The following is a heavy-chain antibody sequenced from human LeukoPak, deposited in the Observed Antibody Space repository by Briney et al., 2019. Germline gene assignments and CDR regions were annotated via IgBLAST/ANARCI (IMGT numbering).Heavy chain of an antibody. CDR1: GFTFDDYA. CDR3: ARVGYSSGWYYFDY. D-gene: IGHD6-19*01. Sequence: GRSLRLSCAASGFTFDDYAMHWVRQAPGNGLEWVSGISWNSGSIGYADSVKGRFTISRDNSKNTLYLQMNTLRAEDTAVYYCARVGYSSGWYYFDYWGQGTLVTVSS. J-gene: IGHJ4*02. CDR2: ISWNSGSI. V-gene: IGHV3-9*01.